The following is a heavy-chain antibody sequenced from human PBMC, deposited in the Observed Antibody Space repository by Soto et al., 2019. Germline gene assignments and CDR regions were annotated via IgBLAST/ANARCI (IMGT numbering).Heavy chain of an antibody. J-gene: IGHJ6*02. CDR2: IIPIIGTA. CDR3: ARSQGGSSSLDIYYYYYYGMDV. CDR1: GGTFSSYA. D-gene: IGHD2-15*01. Sequence: QVQLVQSGAEVKKPGSSVKVSCKAPGGTFSSYAISWVRQAPGQGLEWMGGIIPIIGTANYAQKFQGRVTITADESTSTGYMELSRLRSEDTAVYYCARSQGGSSSLDIYYYYYYGMDVWGQGTTVTVSS. V-gene: IGHV1-69*01.